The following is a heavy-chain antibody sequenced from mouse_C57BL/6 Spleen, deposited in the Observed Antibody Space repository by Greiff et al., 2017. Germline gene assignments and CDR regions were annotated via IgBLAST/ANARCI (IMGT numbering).Heavy chain of an antibody. V-gene: IGHV1-52*01. D-gene: IGHD2-3*01. J-gene: IGHJ2*01. Sequence: VQLQQPGAELVRPGSSVKLSCKASGYTFTSYWMHWVKQRPIQGLEWIGNIDPSDSETHYNQKFKDKATLTVDKSSSTAYMQLSSRTSEDSAVYYCARSGGYSYYFDYWGQGTTLTVSS. CDR3: ARSGGYSYYFDY. CDR1: GYTFTSYW. CDR2: IDPSDSET.